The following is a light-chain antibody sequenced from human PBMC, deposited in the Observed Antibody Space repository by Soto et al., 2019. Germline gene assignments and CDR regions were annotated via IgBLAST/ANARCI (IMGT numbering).Light chain of an antibody. CDR2: DVS. CDR3: SSYTSSSLVV. Sequence: QSALTQPASVSGSPGQSITISCTGTSSDVGGYNYVSWYQQHPGKAPKLMIHDVSNRPSGVSNRFSGSKSGNTASLTISGLQAEDEADYYCSSYTSSSLVVFGGGTKVTVL. J-gene: IGLJ2*01. V-gene: IGLV2-14*01. CDR1: SSDVGGYNY.